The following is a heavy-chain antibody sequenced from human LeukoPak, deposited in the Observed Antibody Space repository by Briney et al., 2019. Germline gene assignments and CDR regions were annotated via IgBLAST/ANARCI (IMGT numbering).Heavy chain of an antibody. J-gene: IGHJ4*02. D-gene: IGHD2-15*01. CDR1: GFTFSSYS. Sequence: PGGSLRLSCAASGFTFSSYSMNWVRQAPGKRPEWIAYVTSSSRTIYYADSVKGRFTISRDNAKSSLYLQLDSLRAEDTAVYYCARDLIGGNAYDYWGQGALVTVSS. CDR2: VTSSSRTI. V-gene: IGHV3-48*01. CDR3: ARDLIGGNAYDY.